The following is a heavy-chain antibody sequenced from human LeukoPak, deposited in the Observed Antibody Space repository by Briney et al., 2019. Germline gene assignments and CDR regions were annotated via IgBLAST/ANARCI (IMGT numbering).Heavy chain of an antibody. CDR1: GGSISRGY. CDR3: ARGYGGTDY. D-gene: IGHD4-23*01. J-gene: IGHJ4*02. Sequence: SETLSLTCTVSGGSISRGYWSWIRQPPGKGLEWIGYIYYSGSTNYNPSLKSRVTISVDTSKNQFSLKLSSVTAADTAVYYCARGYGGTDYWGQGTLVTVSS. V-gene: IGHV4-59*01. CDR2: IYYSGST.